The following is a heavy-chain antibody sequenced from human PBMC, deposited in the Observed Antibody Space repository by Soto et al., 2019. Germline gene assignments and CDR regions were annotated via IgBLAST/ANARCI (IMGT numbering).Heavy chain of an antibody. Sequence: SETLSLTCTVSGGSISSSSYYWGWIRQPPGKGLEWIGSIYYSGSTYYNPSLKSRVTISVDTSKNQFSLKLSPVTAADTAVYYCARSSIVPRLLMYPFDYWGQGTLVTVSS. D-gene: IGHD2-8*01. CDR2: IYYSGST. V-gene: IGHV4-39*01. CDR3: ARSSIVPRLLMYPFDY. J-gene: IGHJ4*02. CDR1: GGSISSSSYY.